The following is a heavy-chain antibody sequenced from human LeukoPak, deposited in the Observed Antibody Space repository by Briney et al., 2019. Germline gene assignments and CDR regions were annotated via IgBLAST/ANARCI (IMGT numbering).Heavy chain of an antibody. V-gene: IGHV4-59*01. CDR2: IYYSGST. D-gene: IGHD2-15*01. CDR1: GGSISSYY. J-gene: IGHJ4*02. CDR3: ARGYCSGGSCYFDY. Sequence: SETLSLTCTVSGGSISSYYWSWIRQPPGKGLEWIGYIYYSGSTNYNPSLKSRVTISVDTSKNQFSLKLSSVTAADTAVYYCARGYCSGGSCYFDYWGQGTLVTVSS.